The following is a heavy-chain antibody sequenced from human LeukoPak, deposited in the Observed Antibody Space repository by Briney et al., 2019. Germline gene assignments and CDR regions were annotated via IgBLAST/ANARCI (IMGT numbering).Heavy chain of an antibody. CDR1: GGTFSSYA. Sequence: ASVKVSCKASGGTFSSYAISWVRQAPGQGLEWMGGIIPIFGTANYAQKFQGRVTITADESTSTAYMELSSLRPEDTTVYYCARFGGTVTEKHFDYWGQGTLVTVSS. CDR3: ARFGGTVTEKHFDY. CDR2: IIPIFGTA. V-gene: IGHV1-69*13. J-gene: IGHJ4*02. D-gene: IGHD4-17*01.